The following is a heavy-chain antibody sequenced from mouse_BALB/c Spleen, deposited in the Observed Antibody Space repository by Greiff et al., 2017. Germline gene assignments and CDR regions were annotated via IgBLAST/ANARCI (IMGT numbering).Heavy chain of an antibody. D-gene: IGHD2-4*01. CDR3: ARVPTYYDAWFAY. CDR2: INPYNGGT. CDR1: GYSFTGYT. J-gene: IGHJ3*01. V-gene: IGHV1-18*01. Sequence: EVKLQESGPELVKPGASMKISCKASGYSFTGYTMNWVKQSHGKNLEWIGLINPYNGGTSYNQKFKGKATLTVDKSSSTAYMELLSLTSEDSAVYYCARVPTYYDAWFAYWGQGTLVTVSA.